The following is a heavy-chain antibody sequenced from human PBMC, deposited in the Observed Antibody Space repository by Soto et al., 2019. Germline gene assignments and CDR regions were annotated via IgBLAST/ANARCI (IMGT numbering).Heavy chain of an antibody. Sequence: SETLSLTCTVSGGSVSSASYYWSWIRQPPGKGLKWIAYVYYSGATNYNPSLKSRVTISVDTSKNQFSLKLNSVTAADTAVYYCARTTVVSFDYWGQGTLVTVSS. CDR1: GGSVSSASYY. CDR2: VYYSGAT. J-gene: IGHJ4*02. D-gene: IGHD1-1*01. CDR3: ARTTVVSFDY. V-gene: IGHV4-61*01.